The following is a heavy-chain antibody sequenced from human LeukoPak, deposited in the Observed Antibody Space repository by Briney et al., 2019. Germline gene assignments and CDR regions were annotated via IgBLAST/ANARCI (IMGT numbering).Heavy chain of an antibody. CDR1: GGSISNYY. V-gene: IGHV4-59*01. CDR3: ARVKYRSSWYRDYYYYYMDV. Sequence: SETLSLTCTVSGGSISNYYWSWIRQPPGKGLEWIGYIYYSDSGSTNYNPSLKSRVTISVDTSKNQFSLKLSSVTAADTAVYYCARVKYRSSWYRDYYYYYMDVWGKGTTVTVSS. J-gene: IGHJ6*03. D-gene: IGHD6-13*01. CDR2: IYYSDSGST.